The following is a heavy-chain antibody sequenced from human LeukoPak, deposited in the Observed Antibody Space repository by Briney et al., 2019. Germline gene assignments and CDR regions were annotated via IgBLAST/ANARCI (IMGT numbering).Heavy chain of an antibody. J-gene: IGHJ1*01. CDR3: ASPEHYYDSSGYQNAEYFQH. CDR2: INHSGST. CDR1: GGSFSGYY. V-gene: IGHV4-34*01. D-gene: IGHD3-22*01. Sequence: PSEALSLTCAVYGGSFSGYYWSWVRQPPGKGLEWIGEINHSGSTDYNPSLESRFTISVDTSKNQFSLKLSSVTAADTAVYYCASPEHYYDSSGYQNAEYFQHWGQGTLVTVSS.